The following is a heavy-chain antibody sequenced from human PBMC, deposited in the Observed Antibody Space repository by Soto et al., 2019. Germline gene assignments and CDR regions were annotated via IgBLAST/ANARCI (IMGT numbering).Heavy chain of an antibody. Sequence: EVQLVQSGAEVKKPGESLQISCKGSGYTFTSYWIGWERQMPGKGLEWMGIIYPGDSDTRYSPSFQGQVSISVDKSITTAYLQWSSLKASDTAMYYCARIHSGSYSGIDYWGQGTLVTVSS. CDR2: IYPGDSDT. CDR3: ARIHSGSYSGIDY. J-gene: IGHJ4*02. V-gene: IGHV5-51*03. CDR1: GYTFTSYW. D-gene: IGHD1-26*01.